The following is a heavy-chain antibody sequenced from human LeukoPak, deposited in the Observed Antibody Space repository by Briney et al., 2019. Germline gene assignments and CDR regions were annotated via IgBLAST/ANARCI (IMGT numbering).Heavy chain of an antibody. CDR2: INPNSGGT. J-gene: IGHJ5*02. CDR3: ASLGYCSSTSCPSDEFNWFDP. V-gene: IGHV1-2*02. Sequence: ASVKVSCKASGYTFTGAYMHWVRQAPGQGLEWMGWINPNSGGTNYAQKFQGRVTMTRDTSISTAYMELSRLRSDDTAVYYCASLGYCSSTSCPSDEFNWFDPWGQGTLVTVSS. CDR1: GYTFTGAY. D-gene: IGHD2-2*01.